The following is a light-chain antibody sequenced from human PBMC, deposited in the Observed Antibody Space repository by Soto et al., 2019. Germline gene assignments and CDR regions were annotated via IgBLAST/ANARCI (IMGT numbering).Light chain of an antibody. J-gene: IGLJ1*01. CDR1: SSNIGAGYD. Sequence: QSVLTQPPSVSGAPGQRVTTSCTGSSSNIGAGYDVHWYQQLPGTAPKLLIYGNNNRPSGVPDRFSGSKSGTSASLAITGLQAEDEADYYCQSYDNSLSGFYVFGTGTKVTVL. V-gene: IGLV1-40*01. CDR3: QSYDNSLSGFYV. CDR2: GNN.